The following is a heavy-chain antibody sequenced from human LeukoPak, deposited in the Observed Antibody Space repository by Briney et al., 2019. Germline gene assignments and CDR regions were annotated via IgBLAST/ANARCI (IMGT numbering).Heavy chain of an antibody. CDR3: AKGGLVVAATIDY. J-gene: IGHJ4*02. V-gene: IGHV3-9*03. Sequence: GRSLRLSCAASGFTFGDYAMHWIRQAPGKGLEWVSGISWNSGSIGYGDFVKGRFTISRDIAKNSLYREMDSLRAEDMALYYCAKGGLVVAATIDYWGQGTLVTVSS. CDR1: GFTFGDYA. D-gene: IGHD2-15*01. CDR2: ISWNSGSI.